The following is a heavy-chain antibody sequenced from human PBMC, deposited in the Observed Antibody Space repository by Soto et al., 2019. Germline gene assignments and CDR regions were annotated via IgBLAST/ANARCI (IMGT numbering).Heavy chain of an antibody. CDR3: EKGLYYYDSSGYSYFQP. Sequence: GASLRLSCAASGFTFSSYAMSWVRQAPGKGLEWVSAISGSGGSTYYADSVKGRFTISRDNSKNTLYLQMNSLRAEDTAVYYCEKGLYYYDSSGYSYFQPWGQGT. CDR1: GFTFSSYA. J-gene: IGHJ1*01. CDR2: ISGSGGST. D-gene: IGHD3-22*01. V-gene: IGHV3-23*01.